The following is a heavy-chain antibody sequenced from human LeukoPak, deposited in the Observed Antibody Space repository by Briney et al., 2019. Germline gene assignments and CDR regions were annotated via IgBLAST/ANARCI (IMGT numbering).Heavy chain of an antibody. V-gene: IGHV3-66*01. CDR2: IYSSGST. CDR1: GFTFSSYW. Sequence: GGSLRLSCAASGFTFSSYWMSWVRQAPGKGLDWVSVIYSSGSTFYADSVKGRFTISRDNSKNTLSLQMNSLRAEDTAVYYCARKTFNPYYFDYWGQGTLVTVSS. D-gene: IGHD2/OR15-2a*01. J-gene: IGHJ4*02. CDR3: ARKTFNPYYFDY.